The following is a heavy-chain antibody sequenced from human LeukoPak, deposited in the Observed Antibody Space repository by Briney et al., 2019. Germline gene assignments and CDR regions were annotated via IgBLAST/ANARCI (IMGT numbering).Heavy chain of an antibody. J-gene: IGHJ4*02. CDR3: VRDRGGSGWYYFDY. Sequence: GGSLRLSCAASGFTFSIYAMHWVRQAPGKGLEHVSGISYNGSQTYYGNSVKDRFTISRDNAKNTLYLQMASLRADDMAVYYCVRDRGGSGWYYFDYWGQETLVTVSS. CDR2: ISYNGSQT. D-gene: IGHD6-19*01. CDR1: GFTFSIYA. V-gene: IGHV3-64*01.